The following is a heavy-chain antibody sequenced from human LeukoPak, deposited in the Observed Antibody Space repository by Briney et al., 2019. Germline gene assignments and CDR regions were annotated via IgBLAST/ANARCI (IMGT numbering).Heavy chain of an antibody. CDR2: INRDGSEK. CDR1: AFTFSSYW. J-gene: IGHJ3*02. D-gene: IGHD2-15*01. Sequence: GGSPRLSCAASAFTFSSYWMTWVRQAPGEGLEWVANINRDGSEKNHVDSVKGRFIISRDNAKNSLYLQMDSLRAEDTAVYYCARDRTYCSGGRCYDLFDIWGQGTMVTVSS. V-gene: IGHV3-7*01. CDR3: ARDRTYCSGGRCYDLFDI.